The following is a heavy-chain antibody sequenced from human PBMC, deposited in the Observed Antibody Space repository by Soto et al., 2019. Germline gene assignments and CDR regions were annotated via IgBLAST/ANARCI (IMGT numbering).Heavy chain of an antibody. J-gene: IGHJ6*02. CDR1: GGTFSSYA. V-gene: IGHV1-69*01. D-gene: IGHD2-2*01. Sequence: QVQLVQSGAEVKKPGSSVKVSCKASGGTFSSYAISWVRQAPGQGLEWMGGIIPISGTANYAQELQGRVTITADDSTSTAYMELSSLRSEDTAVYYCARSQGSSTTLEIYYYYYYGMDVWGQGTTVTVSS. CDR3: ARSQGSSTTLEIYYYYYYGMDV. CDR2: IIPISGTA.